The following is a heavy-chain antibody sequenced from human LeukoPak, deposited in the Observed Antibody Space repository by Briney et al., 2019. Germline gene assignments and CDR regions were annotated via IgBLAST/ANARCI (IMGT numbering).Heavy chain of an antibody. J-gene: IGHJ6*03. CDR2: IRYDGSNK. CDR3: AKRGGGTKLNYYYYYMDV. Sequence: GGSLRLSCAASGFTFSSYGMHWVRQAPGKGLEWVAFIRYDGSNKYYADSVKGRFTISRDNSKNTLYLQMNSLRAEGTAVYYCAKRGGGTKLNYYYYYMDVWGKGTTVTVSS. CDR1: GFTFSSYG. D-gene: IGHD1-14*01. V-gene: IGHV3-30*02.